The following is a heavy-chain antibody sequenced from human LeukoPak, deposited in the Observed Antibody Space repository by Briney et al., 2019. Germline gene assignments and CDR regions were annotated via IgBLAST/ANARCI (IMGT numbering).Heavy chain of an antibody. CDR1: GGSVSSGGYY. Sequence: SQTLSLTCTVSGGSVSSGGYYWTWIRQHPGKGLEWIGYIYYSASTYYNPSLKSRVTISVDTSKNQFSLKLTSVTAADTAVYNCARDRKYCGSTSCYFRVSDWGQGTLVTVSS. D-gene: IGHD2-2*01. V-gene: IGHV4-31*03. CDR3: ARDRKYCGSTSCYFRVSD. J-gene: IGHJ4*02. CDR2: IYYSAST.